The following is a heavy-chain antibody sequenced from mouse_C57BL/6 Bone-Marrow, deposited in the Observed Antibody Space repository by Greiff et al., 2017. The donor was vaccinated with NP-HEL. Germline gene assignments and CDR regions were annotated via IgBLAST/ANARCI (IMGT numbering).Heavy chain of an antibody. CDR2: ISDGGSYT. CDR3: ARSTVGGYYAMDY. V-gene: IGHV5-4*03. CDR1: GFTFSSYA. Sequence: EVNVVESGGGFVKPGGSLKLSCAASGFTFSSYAMSWVRQTPEKRLEWVATISDGGSYTYYPDNVKGRFTISRDNAKNNLYLQMSHLKSEDTAMYYCARSTVGGYYAMDYWGQGTSVTVSS. J-gene: IGHJ4*01. D-gene: IGHD1-1*01.